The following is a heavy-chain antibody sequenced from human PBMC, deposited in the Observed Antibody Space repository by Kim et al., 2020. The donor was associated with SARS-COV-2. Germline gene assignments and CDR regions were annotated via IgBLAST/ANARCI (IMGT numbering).Heavy chain of an antibody. V-gene: IGHV4-34*01. CDR3: ARRRWAYWLVMNWFDP. J-gene: IGHJ5*02. CDR2: INHSGST. D-gene: IGHD3-22*01. Sequence: SETLSLTCAVYGGSFSGYYWSWIRQPPGKGLEWIGEINHSGSTNYNPSLKSRVTISVDTSKNQFSLKLSSVTAADTAVYYCARRRWAYWLVMNWFDPWGQGTLVTVSS. CDR1: GGSFSGYY.